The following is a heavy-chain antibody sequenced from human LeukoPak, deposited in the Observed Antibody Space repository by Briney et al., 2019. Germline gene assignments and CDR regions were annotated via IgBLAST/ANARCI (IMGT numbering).Heavy chain of an antibody. Sequence: PSETLSLTCTVSGGSISSGDYYWSWIRQPPGKGLEWIGYIYYSGSTYYNPSLKSRVTISVDTSKNQFSLKLSSVTAADTAVYYCARGRITMVRGVIIKTGNYYYMDVWGKGTTVTVSS. CDR3: ARGRITMVRGVIIKTGNYYYMDV. CDR2: IYYSGST. CDR1: GGSISSGDYY. V-gene: IGHV4-30-4*08. J-gene: IGHJ6*03. D-gene: IGHD3-10*01.